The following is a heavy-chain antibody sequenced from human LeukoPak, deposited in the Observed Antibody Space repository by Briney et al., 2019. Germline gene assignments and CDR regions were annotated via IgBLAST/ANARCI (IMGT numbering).Heavy chain of an antibody. CDR1: GFTFSSYA. D-gene: IGHD3-22*01. Sequence: GGSLRLSCAASGFTFSSYAMTWVRQAPGKGLEWVSAISGSGSTTYYADSVKGRFTISRDNSKNTLYLQMNSLRAEDTAVYYCATSRFTYYYDSSGYEWGQGTLVTVSS. V-gene: IGHV3-23*01. J-gene: IGHJ4*02. CDR2: ISGSGSTT. CDR3: ATSRFTYYYDSSGYE.